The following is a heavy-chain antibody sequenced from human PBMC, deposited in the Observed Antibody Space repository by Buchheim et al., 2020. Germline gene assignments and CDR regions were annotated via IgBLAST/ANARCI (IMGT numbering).Heavy chain of an antibody. V-gene: IGHV4-59*01. D-gene: IGHD3-3*01. J-gene: IGHJ5*02. Sequence: QVQLQESGPGLVKPSETLSLTCTVSGGSISSYYWSWIRQPPGKGLEWIGYIYYSGSTNYNPSLKSRVTISVDTSKNQFSPKLSSVTAADTAVYYCARDLKSYDFWSGYLEYNWFDPWGQGTL. CDR3: ARDLKSYDFWSGYLEYNWFDP. CDR2: IYYSGST. CDR1: GGSISSYY.